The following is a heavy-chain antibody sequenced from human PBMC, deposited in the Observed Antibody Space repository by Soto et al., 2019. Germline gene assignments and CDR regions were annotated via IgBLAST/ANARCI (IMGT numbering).Heavy chain of an antibody. J-gene: IGHJ4*02. D-gene: IGHD1-1*01. CDR2: IYYTGRT. V-gene: IGHV4-31*03. Sequence: QVQLQESGPGLVKPSQTLSLTCSVSGGSISRGGCYWSWIRQHPWKGLEWIGFIYYTGRTYYNPSLKSRVHISVDTSKNQFSLKRTTVTAAYTAVYFCVRGLRGGTDCDNGGQGNRVTVSS. CDR1: GGSISRGGCY. CDR3: VRGLRGGTDCDN.